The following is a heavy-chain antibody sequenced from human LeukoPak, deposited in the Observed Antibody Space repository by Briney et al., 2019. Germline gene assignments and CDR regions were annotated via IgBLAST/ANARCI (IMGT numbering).Heavy chain of an antibody. CDR3: ARAPGIYSYDSSGYYPEYFQH. D-gene: IGHD3-22*01. V-gene: IGHV4-39*01. Sequence: PSETLSLTFSVSGGSISSSSFFWGWIRRPPGKGLEWIGTIYYSGSTYYNPSLKSRVTISVDTSKNQFSLKLSSVTAADTAVYYCARAPGIYSYDSSGYYPEYFQHWGQGTLVTVSS. CDR1: GGSISSSSFF. CDR2: IYYSGST. J-gene: IGHJ1*01.